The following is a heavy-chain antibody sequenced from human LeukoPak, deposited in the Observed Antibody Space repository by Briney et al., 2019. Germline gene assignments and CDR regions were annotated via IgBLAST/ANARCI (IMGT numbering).Heavy chain of an antibody. Sequence: PGGSLRLSCAASGFTLRSYWMHWVRQAPGKGLVWVSRIKTGGSSITNADSVKGRFTISRDNDKNTLYLQMNSLRAEDTAVYYCARDFGRNGDFHAFDIWGQGTMVTASS. CDR2: IKTGGSSI. V-gene: IGHV3-74*01. J-gene: IGHJ3*02. CDR3: ARDFGRNGDFHAFDI. CDR1: GFTLRSYW. D-gene: IGHD4-17*01.